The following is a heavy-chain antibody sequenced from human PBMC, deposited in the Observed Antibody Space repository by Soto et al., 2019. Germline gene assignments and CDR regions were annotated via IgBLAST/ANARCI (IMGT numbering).Heavy chain of an antibody. CDR3: ATIAAAGTWDYYYGMDV. D-gene: IGHD6-13*01. V-gene: IGHV4-34*01. Sequence: SETLSLTCAVYGGSFSGYYWSWIRQPSGKGLEWIGEINHSGSTNYNPSLKSRVTISVDTSKNQFSLKLSSVTAADTAVYYCATIAAAGTWDYYYGMDVWGQGTTVTVSS. CDR2: INHSGST. J-gene: IGHJ6*02. CDR1: GGSFSGYY.